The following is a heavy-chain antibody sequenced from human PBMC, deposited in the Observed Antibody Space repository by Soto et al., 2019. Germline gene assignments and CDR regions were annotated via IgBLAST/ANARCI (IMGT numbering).Heavy chain of an antibody. Sequence: SGPTLVNPTQTLTLTCTFSGFSLSTSGVGVGWIRQPPGKALEWLALIYWDDDKRYSPSLKGRLTITKDTSKNQVVLTMTNMDPVDTATYYCAHRPQIAAAGEDAEYFQHWGQGTLVTVSS. V-gene: IGHV2-5*02. CDR1: GFSLSTSGVG. D-gene: IGHD6-13*01. J-gene: IGHJ1*01. CDR2: IYWDDDK. CDR3: AHRPQIAAAGEDAEYFQH.